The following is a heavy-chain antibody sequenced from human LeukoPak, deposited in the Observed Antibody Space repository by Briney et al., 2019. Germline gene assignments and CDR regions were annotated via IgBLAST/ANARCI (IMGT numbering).Heavy chain of an antibody. CDR2: ISNSGST. J-gene: IGHJ5*02. V-gene: IGHV4-39*07. D-gene: IGHD3-10*01. CDR3: AKDRGYGSGTFSRNNWFDP. Sequence: SEPLSLTCTVSGGSISESSYYWGWIRQSPGKGLEWIGSISNSGSTHYNPSLKSRVNISIDTSKNQFSLKLNSVTAADTAVFYCAKDRGYGSGTFSRNNWFDPWGQGTLVIVSS. CDR1: GGSISESSYY.